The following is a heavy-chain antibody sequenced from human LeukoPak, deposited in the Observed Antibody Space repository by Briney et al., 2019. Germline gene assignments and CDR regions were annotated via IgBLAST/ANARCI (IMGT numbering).Heavy chain of an antibody. Sequence: ASVKVSCKAFGYTFTSYSISWVRQAPGQGLEWMGWISAYNGNTNYAQKLQGRVTMTRDTSTSTVYMELSSLRSEDTAVYYCARVMNREGTNYWGQGTLVTVSS. CDR1: GYTFTSYS. CDR2: ISAYNGNT. V-gene: IGHV1-18*01. CDR3: ARVMNREGTNY. J-gene: IGHJ4*02. D-gene: IGHD1/OR15-1a*01.